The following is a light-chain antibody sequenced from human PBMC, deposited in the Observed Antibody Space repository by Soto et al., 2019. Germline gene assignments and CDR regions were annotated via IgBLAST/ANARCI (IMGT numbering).Light chain of an antibody. CDR1: STDADSYNL. J-gene: IGLJ2*01. Sequence: QSVLTQPASVSGSPGQSITISCTGTSTDADSYNLVSWYQQHPGIAPKLMIFEATKRPSGVSHRFSGSIYGNTASLTISGVQAEDEADYYCCSFADGSTSFDGGTKVTVL. CDR2: EAT. V-gene: IGLV2-23*01. CDR3: CSFADGSTS.